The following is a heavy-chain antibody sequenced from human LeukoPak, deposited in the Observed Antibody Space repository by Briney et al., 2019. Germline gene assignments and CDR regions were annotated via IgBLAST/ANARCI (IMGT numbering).Heavy chain of an antibody. CDR1: GFTFSGYP. J-gene: IGHJ4*02. CDR2: ISYDGSNK. CDR3: ATLGDY. V-gene: IGHV3-30-3*01. Sequence: GGSLRLSCAASGFTFSGYPIHWVRQAPGKGLEWVAVISYDGSNKYYADSVKGRFTISRDNSKNTLYLQMNSLRAEDTAVYYCATLGDYWGQGTLVTVSS.